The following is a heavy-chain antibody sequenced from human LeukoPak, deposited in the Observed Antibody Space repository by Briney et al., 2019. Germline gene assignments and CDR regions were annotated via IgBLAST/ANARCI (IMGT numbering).Heavy chain of an antibody. Sequence: ASVKVSCKASGYTFTSYGISWVRQAPGQGLEWMGWISAYNGNTNYAQKLQGRVTMTTDTSTSTAYMELRSLRSDDTAVYYCGRDRQYYYDSSGFDAFDIWGRGTMVTVSS. V-gene: IGHV1-18*01. CDR1: GYTFTSYG. CDR2: ISAYNGNT. D-gene: IGHD3-22*01. J-gene: IGHJ3*02. CDR3: GRDRQYYYDSSGFDAFDI.